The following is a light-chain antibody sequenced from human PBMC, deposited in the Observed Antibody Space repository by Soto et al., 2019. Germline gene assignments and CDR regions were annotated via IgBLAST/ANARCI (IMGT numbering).Light chain of an antibody. J-gene: IGKJ1*01. CDR1: QSVISNY. Sequence: EVVLTQSPGTVSLSPGERVTLSCRASQSVISNYLAWFQQRPGQAPRLLIYAASSRATGIPDRSSGSGSGTDFTLSTSSLEPEDFAVYYCQQYGSSLTWTFGQGTKVEIK. V-gene: IGKV3-20*01. CDR3: QQYGSSLTWT. CDR2: AAS.